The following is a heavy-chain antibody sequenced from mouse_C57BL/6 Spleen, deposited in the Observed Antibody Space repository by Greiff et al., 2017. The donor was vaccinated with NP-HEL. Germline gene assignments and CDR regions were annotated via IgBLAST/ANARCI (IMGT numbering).Heavy chain of an antibody. CDR3: ATTTVVAPFDY. Sequence: EVQLQESGGGLVKPGGSLKLSCAASGFTFSDYGMHWVRQAPEKGLEWVAYISSGSSTIYYADTVKGRFTISRDNAKNTLFLQMTSLRSEDTAMYYCATTTVVAPFDYWGQGTTLTVSS. V-gene: IGHV5-17*01. CDR1: GFTFSDYG. D-gene: IGHD1-1*01. J-gene: IGHJ2*01. CDR2: ISSGSSTI.